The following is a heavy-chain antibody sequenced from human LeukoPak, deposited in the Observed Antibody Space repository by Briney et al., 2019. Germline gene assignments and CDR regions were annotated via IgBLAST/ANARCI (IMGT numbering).Heavy chain of an antibody. CDR1: GFTFSSYG. V-gene: IGHV3-30*02. D-gene: IGHD1-26*01. CDR3: AKGSGSSYIDY. J-gene: IGHJ4*02. Sequence: QPGGSLGLSCAASGFTFSSYGMLWVRQAPGKGLKWEASIVSDGSDKYYGDSVKGRFTISRDNSKNRLYLQMNSLRAEDTAVYYCAKGSGSSYIDYWGQGTLVTVSS. CDR2: IVSDGSDK.